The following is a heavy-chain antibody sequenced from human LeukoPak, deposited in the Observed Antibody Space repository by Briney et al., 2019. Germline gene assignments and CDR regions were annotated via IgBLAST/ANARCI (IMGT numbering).Heavy chain of an antibody. CDR1: GXSISTYY. J-gene: IGHJ4*02. Sequence: SEALSLTCTVSGXSISTYYWSWIRQSPGKGLEWIGYSYYSGIASYNPSLKSRVTMSVDESKNQLSLKVNSVTAADTAVYYCARGEPVVYWGQGTLVTVSS. D-gene: IGHD1-14*01. CDR2: SYYSGIA. V-gene: IGHV4-59*01. CDR3: ARGEPVVY.